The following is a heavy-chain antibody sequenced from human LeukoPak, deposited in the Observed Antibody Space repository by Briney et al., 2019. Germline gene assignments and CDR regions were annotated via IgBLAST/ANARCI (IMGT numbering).Heavy chain of an antibody. J-gene: IGHJ5*02. D-gene: IGHD4-17*01. V-gene: IGHV4-30-4*08. CDR3: ARDKKDYGDYRGWFDP. CDR2: IYYSGST. Sequence: LRLSCAASGFTFSSSAMSWIRQPPGKGLEWIGYIYYSGSTYYNPSLKSRVTISVDTSKNQFSLKLSSVTAADTAVYYCARDKKDYGDYRGWFDPWGQGTLVTVSS. CDR1: GFTFSSSA.